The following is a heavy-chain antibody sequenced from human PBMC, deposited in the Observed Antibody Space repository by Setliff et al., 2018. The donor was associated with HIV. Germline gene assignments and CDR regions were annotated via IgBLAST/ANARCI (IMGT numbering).Heavy chain of an antibody. J-gene: IGHJ5*02. CDR2: IYHDDNT. CDR3: ARRDLTSVPT. Sequence: PSETLSLTCTVSGGSISSSSYYWGWIRQPPGKGLEWVGSIYHDDNTYYNPSLKSRVTISADMSRNHFSLRLNSATAADTAVYYCARRDLTSVPTWGQGTLVTVSS. CDR1: GGSISSSSYY. D-gene: IGHD3-10*01. V-gene: IGHV4-39*02.